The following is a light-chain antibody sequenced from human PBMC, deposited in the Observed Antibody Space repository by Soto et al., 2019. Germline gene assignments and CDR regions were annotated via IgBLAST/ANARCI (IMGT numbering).Light chain of an antibody. CDR3: HQRSNGLPDT. J-gene: IGKJ5*01. V-gene: IGKV3-11*01. CDR2: GAS. Sequence: VTTQSPGTLSLSPGDGASLSCWPSQHVHTFLAWYQQQPGQAPRLLIYGASTRATGVPARFSGGGSGTDFTLTISSLEPEDFAVYYCHQRSNGLPDTFCQGTRLEIK. CDR1: QHVHTF.